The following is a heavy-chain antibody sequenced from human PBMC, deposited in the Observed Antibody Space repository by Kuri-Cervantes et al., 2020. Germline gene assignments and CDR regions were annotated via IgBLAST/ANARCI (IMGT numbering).Heavy chain of an antibody. V-gene: IGHV3-7*01. CDR2: IKQDGSEK. CDR3: ARVVVVAEGVDY. CDR1: GFTFSSYW. Sequence: GGSLRLSCAASGFTFSSYWMSWVRQAPGKGLEWVANIKQDGSEKYYVDSVKGRFTISRDNARNSLYLQMNSLRVEDTGVYYCARVVVVAEGVDYWGQGTLVTVSS. D-gene: IGHD2-15*01. J-gene: IGHJ4*02.